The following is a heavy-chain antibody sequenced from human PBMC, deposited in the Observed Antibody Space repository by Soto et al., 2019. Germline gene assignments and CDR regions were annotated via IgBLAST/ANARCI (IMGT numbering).Heavy chain of an antibody. D-gene: IGHD6-19*01. CDR3: ARDNSPYSSGWHNRHFDY. CDR2: ISYDGSNK. Sequence: QVQLVESGGGVVQPGRSLKLSCAASGFTFSSYAMHWLRQAPGKGLEWVAVISYDGSNKYYADSVKGQFTISRDNCKNTQYLQMNSLRAEDTAVYYGARDNSPYSSGWHNRHFDYRGQGTLVTVSS. CDR1: GFTFSSYA. V-gene: IGHV3-30-3*01. J-gene: IGHJ4*02.